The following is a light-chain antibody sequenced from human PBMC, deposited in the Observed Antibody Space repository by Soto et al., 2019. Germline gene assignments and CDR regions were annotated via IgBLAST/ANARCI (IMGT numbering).Light chain of an antibody. V-gene: IGKV1-5*01. CDR3: QQYKSFAGT. J-gene: IGKJ1*01. CDR2: DAS. Sequence: DIQMTQSPSTLSASVGDRVTITCRASQSISNWLAWYQQKPGKAPNLLIFDASSLESGVPSRFSGSGYGSEFTLTISSLQADDFATYYCQQYKSFAGTFGQGTKVDIK. CDR1: QSISNW.